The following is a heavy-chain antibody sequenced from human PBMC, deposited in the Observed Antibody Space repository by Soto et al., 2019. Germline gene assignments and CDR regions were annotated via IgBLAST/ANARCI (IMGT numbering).Heavy chain of an antibody. Sequence: SVKVSCKASGGTFSSYAISWVRQAPGQGLEWMGGIIPVFGTANYAQKFQGRVTITADESTSTAYMELSSLRSEDTAVYYCARDVTYFDWLPWFDPWRQGTLVTVSS. J-gene: IGHJ5*02. V-gene: IGHV1-69*13. CDR1: GGTFSSYA. D-gene: IGHD3-9*01. CDR3: ARDVTYFDWLPWFDP. CDR2: IIPVFGTA.